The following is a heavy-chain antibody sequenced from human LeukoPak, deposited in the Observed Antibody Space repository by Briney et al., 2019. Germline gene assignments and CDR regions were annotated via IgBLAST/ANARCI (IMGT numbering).Heavy chain of an antibody. CDR1: GYTFTSYG. V-gene: IGHV1-18*01. D-gene: IGHD3-10*01. CDR2: ISPYNGNT. CDR3: ARDAPEAMVRGRGYYYYGMDV. J-gene: IGHJ6*02. Sequence: GASVKVSCKASGYTFTSYGISWVRQAPGQGLEWMGWISPYNGNTNYAQKLQGRVTMTTDTSTSTAYMELRSLRSDDTAVYYCARDAPEAMVRGRGYYYYGMDVWGQGTTVTVSS.